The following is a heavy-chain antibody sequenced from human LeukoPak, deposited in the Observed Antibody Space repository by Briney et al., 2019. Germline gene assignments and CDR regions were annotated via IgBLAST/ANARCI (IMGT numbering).Heavy chain of an antibody. CDR3: AKVPYSDYGSGRPPFMDV. CDR1: GFTFSNYA. V-gene: IGHV3-23*01. CDR2: IDYSGGSI. D-gene: IGHD3-10*01. Sequence: GGSLRLSGAASGFTFSNYAMSWVRQAPGKGLEWVSTIDYSGGSIYYADSVKGRFTISRDNSKNTLYMQMNSLRAEDTAIYYCAKVPYSDYGSGRPPFMDVWGQGTTVAVS. J-gene: IGHJ6*02.